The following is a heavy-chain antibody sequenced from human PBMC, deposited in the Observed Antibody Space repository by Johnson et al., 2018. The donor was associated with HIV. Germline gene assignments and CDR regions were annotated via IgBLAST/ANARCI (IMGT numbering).Heavy chain of an antibody. CDR1: GFTFSSYG. CDR3: AKASKWEVRTPHDLDI. J-gene: IGHJ3*02. V-gene: IGHV3-30*02. Sequence: VQLVESGGGVVQPGGSLRLSCAASGFTFSSYGMHWVRQAPGKGLEWVAFIGYDGSDKDYADSVKGRFTISRDNSKNTLFLQVNSRRAEDTAVYYCAKASKWEVRTPHDLDIWGQGTMVTVSS. D-gene: IGHD1-26*01. CDR2: IGYDGSDK.